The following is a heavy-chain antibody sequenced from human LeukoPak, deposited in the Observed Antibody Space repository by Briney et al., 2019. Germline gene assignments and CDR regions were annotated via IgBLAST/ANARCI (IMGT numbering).Heavy chain of an antibody. CDR3: ARLSKLASGDY. Sequence: PGGSLRLSCAASGFTVSSNYMSWVRQAPGKGLEWVSVIYSGGSTYYADSVKGRFTISRDNAKNSLYLQMNSLRAEDTAVYYCARLSKLASGDYWGQGTLVTVFS. CDR1: GFTVSSNY. CDR2: IYSGGST. D-gene: IGHD3-3*02. J-gene: IGHJ4*02. V-gene: IGHV3-53*01.